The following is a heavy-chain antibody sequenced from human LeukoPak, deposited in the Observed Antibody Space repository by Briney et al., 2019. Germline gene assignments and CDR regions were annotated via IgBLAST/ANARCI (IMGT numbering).Heavy chain of an antibody. J-gene: IGHJ4*02. D-gene: IGHD1-14*01. CDR3: AREVMDNLRFDY. Sequence: ASVKVSCKASGYTFTSYYMHWVRQAPGQGLEWMGIINPSGGDTSYPQKFQGRLTMTRDTSTNTVYMELTSLRSEDTAVYYCAREVMDNLRFDYWGQGTLVTVSS. CDR1: GYTFTSYY. CDR2: INPSGGDT. V-gene: IGHV1-46*01.